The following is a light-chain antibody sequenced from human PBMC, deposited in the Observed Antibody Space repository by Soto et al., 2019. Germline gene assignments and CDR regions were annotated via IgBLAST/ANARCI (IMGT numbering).Light chain of an antibody. J-gene: IGKJ3*01. V-gene: IGKV3-20*01. Sequence: IVLTQSPGTLSLSPGSRATLSCRSSQSVSSSYLAWYQQKPGQAPRLLIYGASSRATGIPDRFSGSGSGTDFTLTISRLEPEDFAVYYCQQYGSSLITFGPGTKVDIK. CDR3: QQYGSSLIT. CDR1: QSVSSSY. CDR2: GAS.